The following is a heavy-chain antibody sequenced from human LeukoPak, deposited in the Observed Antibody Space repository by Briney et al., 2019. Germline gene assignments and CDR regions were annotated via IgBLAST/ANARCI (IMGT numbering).Heavy chain of an antibody. Sequence: SETLSLTCTVSGGSISSSSYYWGWLRQPPGKGLEWNGSIYYIGSTYYNPSLKSRVTISVYTSKNQFSLKLSSVTAADTAVYYCARGSYGSGSYYNYYYYYYMDVWGKGTAVTVSS. CDR3: ARGSYGSGSYYNYYYYYYMDV. J-gene: IGHJ6*03. CDR1: GGSISSSSYY. D-gene: IGHD3-10*01. CDR2: IYYIGST. V-gene: IGHV4-39*07.